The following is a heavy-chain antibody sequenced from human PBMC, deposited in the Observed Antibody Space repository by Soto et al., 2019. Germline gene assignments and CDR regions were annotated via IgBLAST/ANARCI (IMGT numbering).Heavy chain of an antibody. CDR1: GGSIKSDYY. V-gene: IGHV4-30-4*01. CDR2: KYYSGAT. CDR3: ARGRPNYFYYGLDV. J-gene: IGHJ6*02. Sequence: SETLSLTCTVSGGSIKSDYYWAWVRQPPGGGLQWMGYKYYSGATDSDPSLEARVSFSVDTSKNQFFLNLTSVTVADTAVYFCARGRPNYFYYGLDVWGPGIPVTVSS.